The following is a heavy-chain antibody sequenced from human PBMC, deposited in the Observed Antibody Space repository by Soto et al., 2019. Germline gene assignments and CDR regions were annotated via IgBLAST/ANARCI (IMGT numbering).Heavy chain of an antibody. V-gene: IGHV3-30*18. D-gene: IGHD1-26*01. CDR3: AKDGGGATTFDY. Sequence: QVQLVESGGGVVQPGRSLRLSCAASGFTFSSYGMHWGRQAPGKGLEWVAVISYDGSNKYYADSVKGRFTISRDNSQNPLYLQMNSLRAEDTAVYYCAKDGGGATTFDYWGQGTLVTVSS. CDR1: GFTFSSYG. CDR2: ISYDGSNK. J-gene: IGHJ4*02.